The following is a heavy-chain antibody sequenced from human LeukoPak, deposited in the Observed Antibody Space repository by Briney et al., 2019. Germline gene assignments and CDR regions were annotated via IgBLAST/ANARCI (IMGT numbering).Heavy chain of an antibody. D-gene: IGHD3-10*01. CDR1: GYTLTELS. CDR2: FDPEDGET. CDR3: ATEYLGITMVRGAIYY. V-gene: IGHV1-24*01. Sequence: ASVKVSCKVSGYTLTELSMHWVRQAPGKGLEWMGGFDPEDGETIYAQKFQGRVTMTEDPSTGTAYMELSSLRSEDTAVYYCATEYLGITMVRGAIYYWGQGTLVTVSS. J-gene: IGHJ4*02.